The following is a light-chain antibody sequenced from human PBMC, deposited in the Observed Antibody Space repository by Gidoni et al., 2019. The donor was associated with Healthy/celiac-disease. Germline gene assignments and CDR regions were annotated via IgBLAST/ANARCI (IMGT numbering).Light chain of an antibody. CDR3: QQRSNWPPMYT. Sequence: EIVFTHSPATLSLSPGERATLSCRASQSVSSYLAWYQQKPGQAPRLLIYDASNRATGIPARLSGSGSGTDFTLTISSLEPEDFAVYYCQQRSNWPPMYTFGQGTKLEIK. CDR1: QSVSSY. CDR2: DAS. J-gene: IGKJ2*01. V-gene: IGKV3-11*01.